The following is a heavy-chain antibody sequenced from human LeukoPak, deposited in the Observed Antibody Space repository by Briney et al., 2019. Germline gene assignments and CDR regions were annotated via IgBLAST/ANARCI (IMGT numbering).Heavy chain of an antibody. CDR2: INHSGST. V-gene: IGHV4-34*01. Sequence: SETLSLTCAVYGGSFSGYYWSWIRQPPGKGLEWIGEINHSGSTNYNPSLKSRVTISVDTSKNQFSLKLSSVTAADTAVYCCASLGYCSSTSCTNTGFDYWGQGTLVTVSS. D-gene: IGHD2-2*01. J-gene: IGHJ4*02. CDR3: ASLGYCSSTSCTNTGFDY. CDR1: GGSFSGYY.